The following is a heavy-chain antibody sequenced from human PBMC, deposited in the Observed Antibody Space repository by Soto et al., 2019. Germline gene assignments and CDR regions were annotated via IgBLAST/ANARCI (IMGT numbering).Heavy chain of an antibody. D-gene: IGHD1-1*01. V-gene: IGHV3-74*01. J-gene: IGHJ4*02. CDR2: ISGDVSST. Sequence: GGSLRLSCAASGFTFSSYWMHWVRQAPGKGLVWVSRISGDVSSTDYADSVKGRFTISRDNAKNTLYLQMNSLRAEDTAVYYCARGIGYSAQDYWGQGTLVTVPS. CDR1: GFTFSSYW. CDR3: ARGIGYSAQDY.